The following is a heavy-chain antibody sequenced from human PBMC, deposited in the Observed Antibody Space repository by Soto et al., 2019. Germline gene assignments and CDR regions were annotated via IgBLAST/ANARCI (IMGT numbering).Heavy chain of an antibody. CDR1: GFTISSYW. CDR3: TRRLSVGGTSSFDY. D-gene: IGHD2-15*01. J-gene: IGHJ4*02. Sequence: EVQLVESGGGLVQPGGSLRLSCAASGFTISSYWMHWVRQAPGKGLVWVSRINTDGSSTSYADSVKGRLTTSRDNAKNTQYLQMNSLRDEDTAVYDCTRRLSVGGTSSFDYWGQGTLVNVSS. CDR2: INTDGSST. V-gene: IGHV3-74*01.